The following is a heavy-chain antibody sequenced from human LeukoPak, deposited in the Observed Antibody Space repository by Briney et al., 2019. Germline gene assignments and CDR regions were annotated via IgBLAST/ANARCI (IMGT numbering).Heavy chain of an antibody. CDR2: INPSGGST. D-gene: IGHD2-15*01. J-gene: IGHJ6*03. CDR3: ARVGHCSGGSCYERAYYMDV. CDR1: GYTFTSYY. V-gene: IGHV1-46*01. Sequence: ASVKVSCKASGYTFTSYYMHWLRQAPGQGLEWMGIINPSGGSTSYAQKFQGRVTMTRDMSTSTVNMELSSLRSEDTAVYYCARVGHCSGGSCYERAYYMDVWGKGTTVTVSS.